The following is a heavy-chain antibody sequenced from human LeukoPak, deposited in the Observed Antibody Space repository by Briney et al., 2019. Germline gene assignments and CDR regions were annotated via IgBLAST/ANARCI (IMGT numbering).Heavy chain of an antibody. CDR1: GFTFSSYA. CDR2: ISYDGSNK. CDR3: ARDATPEELLPMDV. Sequence: GRSLRLSCAASGFTFSSYAMHWVRQAPGKGLEWVAVISYDGSNKYYADSVKGRFTISRDNSKNTLYLQMNSLRAEDTAVYYCARDATPEELLPMDVWGKGTTVTVSS. D-gene: IGHD1-26*01. V-gene: IGHV3-30*04. J-gene: IGHJ6*04.